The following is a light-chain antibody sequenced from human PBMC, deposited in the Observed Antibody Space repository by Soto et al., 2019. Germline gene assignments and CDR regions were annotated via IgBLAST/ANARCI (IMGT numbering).Light chain of an antibody. J-gene: IGKJ5*01. CDR1: QDISNY. V-gene: IGKV1-33*01. Sequence: DIQMPQSPSSLSASVGDRVTITCHASQDISNYLNWYQQKPGKAPKLLIYDASNLETGVPSRFSGSGSGTGFTFTISSLQPEDFATYYCQQYESLPLTFGQGTRREIK. CDR2: DAS. CDR3: QQYESLPLT.